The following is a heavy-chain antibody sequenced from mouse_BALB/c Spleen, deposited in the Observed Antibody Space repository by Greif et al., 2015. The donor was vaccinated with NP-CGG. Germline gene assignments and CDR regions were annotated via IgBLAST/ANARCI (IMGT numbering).Heavy chain of an antibody. CDR3: TRGLYYGSSYYWYFDV. D-gene: IGHD1-1*01. Sequence: VQLQQSGAELVRPGASVTLSCKASGYTFTDYEMHWVKQTPVHGLEWIGAIDPETGGTAYNQKFKGKATLTADKSSSTAYMELRSLTSEDSAVYYCTRGLYYGSSYYWYFDVWGAGTTVTVSS. CDR2: IDPETGGT. V-gene: IGHV1-15*01. CDR1: GYTFTDYE. J-gene: IGHJ1*01.